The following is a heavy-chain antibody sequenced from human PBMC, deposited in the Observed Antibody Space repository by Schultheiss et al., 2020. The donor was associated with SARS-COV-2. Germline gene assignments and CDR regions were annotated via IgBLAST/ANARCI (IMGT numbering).Heavy chain of an antibody. Sequence: GGSLRLSCAASGFTFSSYGMHWVRQAPGKGLEWVGRIKSKGDGGTTDHAASVKGRFTISRDDSKNLLFLQMNSLETEDTAVYYCAKEKLNYFDYWGQGILVTVSS. V-gene: IGHV3-15*01. D-gene: IGHD1-7*01. J-gene: IGHJ4*02. CDR3: AKEKLNYFDY. CDR1: GFTFSSYG. CDR2: IKSKGDGGTT.